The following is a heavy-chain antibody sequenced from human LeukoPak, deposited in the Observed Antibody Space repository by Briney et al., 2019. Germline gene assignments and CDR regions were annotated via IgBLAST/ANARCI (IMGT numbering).Heavy chain of an antibody. D-gene: IGHD5-18*01. J-gene: IGHJ5*02. CDR2: INHSGST. CDR3: ARFWYSYGYNWFDP. Sequence: PSETLSLTCAVYGGSFTGYYWSWIRQPPGKGLEWIGEINHSGSTNYNPSLKSRVTISVDTSKNQFSLKLSSVTAADTAVYYCARFWYSYGYNWFDPWGQGTLVTVSS. CDR1: GGSFTGYY. V-gene: IGHV4-34*01.